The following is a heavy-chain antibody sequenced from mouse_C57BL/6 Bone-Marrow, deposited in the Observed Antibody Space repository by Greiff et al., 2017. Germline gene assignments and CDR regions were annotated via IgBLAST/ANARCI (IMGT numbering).Heavy chain of an antibody. CDR2: IHPNSGST. CDR1: GYTFTSYW. D-gene: IGHD2-3*01. Sequence: VQLQQPGAELVKPGASVKLSCKASGYTFTSYWMHWVKQRPGQGLEWIGMIHPNSGSTNYNEKFKSKATLTVDKSSSTAYMQLSSLTSEDSAVYYCARWLLRGAWFAYWGQGTLVTVSA. J-gene: IGHJ3*01. V-gene: IGHV1-64*01. CDR3: ARWLLRGAWFAY.